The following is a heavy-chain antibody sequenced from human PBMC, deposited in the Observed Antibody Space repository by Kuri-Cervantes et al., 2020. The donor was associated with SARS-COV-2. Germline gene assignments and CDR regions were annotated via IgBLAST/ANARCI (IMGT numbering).Heavy chain of an antibody. J-gene: IGHJ6*02. CDR1: GGSFSGYY. D-gene: IGHD3-22*01. V-gene: IGHV4-34*01. CDR3: ARRVVSGMDV. CDR2: INHSGST. Sequence: GSLRLSCAVYGGSFSGYYWSWIRQPPGKGLEWIGEINHSGSTNYNPSLKSRVTISVGTSKNQFSLKLSSVTAADTAVYYCARRVVSGMDVWGQGTTVTVSS.